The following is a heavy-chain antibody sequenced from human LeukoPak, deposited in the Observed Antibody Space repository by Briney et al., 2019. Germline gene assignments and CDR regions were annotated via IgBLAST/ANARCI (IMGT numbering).Heavy chain of an antibody. CDR3: AREGWNDPDAFDI. V-gene: IGHV4-59*01. CDR2: IYYSGST. D-gene: IGHD1-1*01. Sequence: SETLSLTCTVSGGSISSYYWSWIRRPPGKGLEWIGYIYYSGSTNYNPSLKSRVTISVDTSKNQFSLKLSSVTAADTAVYYCAREGWNDPDAFDIWGQGTMVTVSS. CDR1: GGSISSYY. J-gene: IGHJ3*02.